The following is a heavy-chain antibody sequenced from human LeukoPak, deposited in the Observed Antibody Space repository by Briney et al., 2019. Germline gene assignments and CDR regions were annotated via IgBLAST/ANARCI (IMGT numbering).Heavy chain of an antibody. D-gene: IGHD3-10*01. V-gene: IGHV1-3*02. Sequence: ASVKVSCKASGYTFTSYAMHWVRQAPGQRLEWMGWSNAGNGNTKYSQEFQGRVTITRDTSASTAYMELSSLRSEDMAVYYCARGGYYGSGNDFRFDPWGQGTLVTVSS. CDR2: SNAGNGNT. CDR3: ARGGYYGSGNDFRFDP. J-gene: IGHJ5*02. CDR1: GYTFTSYA.